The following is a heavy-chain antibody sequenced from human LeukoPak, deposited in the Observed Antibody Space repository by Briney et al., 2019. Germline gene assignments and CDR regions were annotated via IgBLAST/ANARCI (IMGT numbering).Heavy chain of an antibody. D-gene: IGHD6-19*01. CDR1: GFTVSTNY. Sequence: GGSLRLSCAASGFTVSTNYMSWVRQAPGRGLERVSVIYAGGTTYYADSVRGRFTISRDNSKNTLYLQMSSLRDEDTAVYYCARDSSGWYDHWGQGTLVTVSS. V-gene: IGHV3-53*01. CDR3: ARDSSGWYDH. CDR2: IYAGGTT. J-gene: IGHJ5*02.